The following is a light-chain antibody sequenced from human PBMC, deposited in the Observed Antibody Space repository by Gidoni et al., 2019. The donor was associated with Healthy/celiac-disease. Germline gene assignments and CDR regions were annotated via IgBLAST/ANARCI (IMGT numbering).Light chain of an antibody. Sequence: QSVLTQPPSVSGAPGQRVPITCTGSSSNIAAGYDVHWYQQLPGTAPDLLIYGNSNRPSGVPDRFSGSKSGTSASLAITGLQAEDEADYYCQSYDSSLSGYVVFGGGTKLTVL. J-gene: IGLJ2*01. V-gene: IGLV1-40*01. CDR3: QSYDSSLSGYVV. CDR1: SSNIAAGYD. CDR2: GNS.